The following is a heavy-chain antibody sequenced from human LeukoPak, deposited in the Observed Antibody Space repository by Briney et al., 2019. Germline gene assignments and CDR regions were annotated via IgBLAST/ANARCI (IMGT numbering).Heavy chain of an antibody. CDR1: GYTFTSYD. Sequence: ASVKVSCKASGYTFTSYDINWVRQATGQGLEWMGWTNPNSGNTGYAQKFQGRVTITRNTSISTAYMELSSLRSEDTAVYYCAGSRGSWNYDNWFDPWGQGTLVTVSS. D-gene: IGHD1-7*01. J-gene: IGHJ5*02. V-gene: IGHV1-8*03. CDR2: TNPNSGNT. CDR3: AGSRGSWNYDNWFDP.